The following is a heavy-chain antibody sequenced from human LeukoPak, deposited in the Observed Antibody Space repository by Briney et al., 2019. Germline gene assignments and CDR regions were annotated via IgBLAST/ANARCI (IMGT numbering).Heavy chain of an antibody. CDR1: GGTFSSYA. Sequence: SVKVSCKASGGTFSSYAISWVRQAPGQGLEWMGRIIPILGIANYAQKFQGRVTITADKSTSTAYMELSSLRSEDTAVYYCARVERAVAGNFDYWGQGTLVTVSS. CDR3: ARVERAVAGNFDY. V-gene: IGHV1-69*04. J-gene: IGHJ4*02. CDR2: IIPILGIA. D-gene: IGHD6-19*01.